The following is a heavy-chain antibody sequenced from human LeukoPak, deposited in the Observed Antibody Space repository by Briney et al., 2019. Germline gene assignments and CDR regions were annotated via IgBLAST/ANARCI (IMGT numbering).Heavy chain of an antibody. CDR3: AALRPDYYGSGRNY. Sequence: GGSLRLSCAASGFTFSDYYMSWIRQAPGKGLEWVSYISYSGSTVFYADSVKGRFTISRDNAKNSLYLQMNSLRAEDTAVYYCAALRPDYYGSGRNYWGQGTLVTVSS. D-gene: IGHD3-10*01. CDR2: ISYSGSTV. V-gene: IGHV3-11*04. CDR1: GFTFSDYY. J-gene: IGHJ4*02.